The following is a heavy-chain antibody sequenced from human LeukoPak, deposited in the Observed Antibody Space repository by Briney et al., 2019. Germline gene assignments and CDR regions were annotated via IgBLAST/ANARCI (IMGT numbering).Heavy chain of an antibody. D-gene: IGHD3-22*01. J-gene: IGHJ4*02. CDR1: GFTFSSYA. CDR2: ISGSGGST. Sequence: GGSLRLSCAASGFTFSSYAMSWVRQAPGKGLEWVSAISGSGGSTYYADSVKGRFTISRDNSKNTLYLQMNSLRAEDTAVYYCAKATRGLRGYDSSGYCIDYWGQGTLVTVSS. V-gene: IGHV3-23*01. CDR3: AKATRGLRGYDSSGYCIDY.